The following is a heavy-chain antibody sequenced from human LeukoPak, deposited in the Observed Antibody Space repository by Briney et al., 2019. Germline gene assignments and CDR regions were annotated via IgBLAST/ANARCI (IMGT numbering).Heavy chain of an antibody. V-gene: IGHV1-46*01. CDR2: INPSGGST. D-gene: IGHD1-26*01. Sequence: PGASVKVSCKASGYTFTSYYMHWVRQAPGQGLEWMGIINPSGGSTSYAQKFQGRVTMTRDMSTSTVHMELSSLRSEDTAVYYCARAPRPMGATIVYFDYWGQGTLLTVSS. CDR3: ARAPRPMGATIVYFDY. CDR1: GYTFTSYY. J-gene: IGHJ4*02.